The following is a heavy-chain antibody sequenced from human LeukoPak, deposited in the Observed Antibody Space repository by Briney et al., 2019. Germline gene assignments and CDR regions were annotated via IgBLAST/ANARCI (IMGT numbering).Heavy chain of an antibody. V-gene: IGHV4-34*01. Sequence: NPSETLSLTCAVYGGSFSGYYWSWIRQPPGKGLEWIGEINHSGSTNYNPSLKSRVTISVDTSTNQFSLKLSSVTAADTAVYYCARLGYCSSTSCYTYSNYYYYGMDVWGQGTTVTVSS. CDR2: INHSGST. CDR1: GGSFSGYY. J-gene: IGHJ6*02. D-gene: IGHD2-2*02. CDR3: ARLGYCSSTSCYTYSNYYYYGMDV.